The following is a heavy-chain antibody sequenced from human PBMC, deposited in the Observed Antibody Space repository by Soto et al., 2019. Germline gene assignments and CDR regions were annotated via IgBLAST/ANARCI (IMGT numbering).Heavy chain of an antibody. CDR1: GDSVSSNSAA. CDR3: ERIRSSTSAKDYYYHYGMDV. J-gene: IGHJ6*02. D-gene: IGHD2-2*01. V-gene: IGHV6-1*01. Sequence: QTLPVTCALSGDSVSSNSAAWNWIRQSPSRGLEWLGRTYYRSKWYNDYAVSVKSRITINPDTSKNQFSLQLNSVTPEDTAVYYCERIRSSTSAKDYYYHYGMDVCGQGTTVTVSS. CDR2: TYYRSKWYN.